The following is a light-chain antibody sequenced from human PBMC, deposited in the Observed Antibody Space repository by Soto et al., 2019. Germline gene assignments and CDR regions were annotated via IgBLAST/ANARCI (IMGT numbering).Light chain of an antibody. CDR3: SSYAGSDNLI. CDR2: EVS. V-gene: IGLV2-8*01. J-gene: IGLJ2*01. Sequence: QSALTQPPSASGSPGQSVTISCTGSSSDVGGYNYVSWYQQHPDKAPKLMIYEVSKRPSGVPDRFSGSKSGNTASLTVSGLQADDEADYYCSSYAGSDNLIFGGGTKLPVL. CDR1: SSDVGGYNY.